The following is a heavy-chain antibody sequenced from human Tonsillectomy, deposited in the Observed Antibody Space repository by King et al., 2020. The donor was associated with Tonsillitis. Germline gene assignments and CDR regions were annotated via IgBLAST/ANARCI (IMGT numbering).Heavy chain of an antibody. J-gene: IGHJ4*02. CDR3: ARDHDWNFDY. D-gene: IGHD3-9*01. CDR2: IDGTKTAI. V-gene: IGHV3-48*01. Sequence: QLVQSGGDLVQPGGSLRLSCAASGFMFSNYAMNWVRQAPGKGLEWVSYIDGTKTAIFYADSVKGRFTISRDNAKNSLFLQMNSLTAEDTAIYYCARDHDWNFDYWGQGILVTVSS. CDR1: GFMFSNYA.